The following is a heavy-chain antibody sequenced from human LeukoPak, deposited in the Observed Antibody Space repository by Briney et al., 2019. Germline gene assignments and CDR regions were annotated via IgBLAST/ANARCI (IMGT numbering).Heavy chain of an antibody. V-gene: IGHV3-30*18. CDR1: GFIVNIYG. D-gene: IGHD3-10*01. Sequence: GGSLRLSCVASGFIVNIYGMHWVRQAPGKGLEWVAVLSSDGSNKYYADSVKGRFTISRDNSKNTLYLQMNSLRADDTAVYYCAKESLYYDFDYWGKGTLVTVSS. J-gene: IGHJ4*02. CDR2: LSSDGSNK. CDR3: AKESLYYDFDY.